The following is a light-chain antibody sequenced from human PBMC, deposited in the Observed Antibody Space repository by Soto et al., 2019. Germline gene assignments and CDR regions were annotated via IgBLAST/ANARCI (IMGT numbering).Light chain of an antibody. Sequence: EIVMTQSPATLSVSPGERVTLSCRASQSVSDNLAWYHQKPGQAPRLLIYGASTRATGIPARFSGSGSGTEFTLTISSLQSEDFAVYYCQQYNNWLFTFGGGTRVEIK. CDR2: GAS. CDR1: QSVSDN. CDR3: QQYNNWLFT. J-gene: IGKJ4*01. V-gene: IGKV3D-15*01.